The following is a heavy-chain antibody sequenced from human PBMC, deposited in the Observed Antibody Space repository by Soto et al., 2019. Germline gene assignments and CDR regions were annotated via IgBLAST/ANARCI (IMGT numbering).Heavy chain of an antibody. CDR1: GGSISSGGYY. J-gene: IGHJ6*02. V-gene: IGHV4-31*03. CDR3: ARDYYGSGSPRSYYYYGMDV. CDR2: IYYSGST. D-gene: IGHD3-10*01. Sequence: PSETLSLTCTVSGGSISSGGYYWSWIRQHPGKGLEWIGYIYYSGSTYYNPSLKSRVTISVDTSKNQFSLKLSSVTAADTAVYYCARDYYGSGSPRSYYYYGMDVWGQGTTVPVSS.